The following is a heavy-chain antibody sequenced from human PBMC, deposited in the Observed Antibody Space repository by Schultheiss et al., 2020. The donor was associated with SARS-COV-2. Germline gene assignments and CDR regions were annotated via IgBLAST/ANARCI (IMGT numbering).Heavy chain of an antibody. D-gene: IGHD2-2*01. CDR2: INPNSGGT. V-gene: IGHV1-2*04. J-gene: IGHJ6*02. CDR3: ARASRDIEVVPAANARYGMDV. Sequence: ASVKVSCKASGYTFTGYYMHWVRQAPGQGLEWMGWINPNSGGTNYAQKFQGWVTMTRDTSISTAYMELSRLRSDDTAVYYCARASRDIEVVPAANARYGMDVWGQGTTVTVSS. CDR1: GYTFTGYY.